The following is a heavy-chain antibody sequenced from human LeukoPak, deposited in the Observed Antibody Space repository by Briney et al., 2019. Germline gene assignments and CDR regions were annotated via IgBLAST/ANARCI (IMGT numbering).Heavy chain of an antibody. D-gene: IGHD6-13*01. CDR3: ARQIAVAGPLGYFDY. J-gene: IGHJ4*02. CDR2: IFDSGNT. CDR1: GGSINNYY. Sequence: SETLSLTCTVSGGSINNYYWSWIRQPPGKGLEWIGYIFDSGNTKYNPSLKSRVTISVDTSKNQFTLKVSSVTAADTAVYYCARQIAVAGPLGYFDYWGQGTLVTVSS. V-gene: IGHV4-59*01.